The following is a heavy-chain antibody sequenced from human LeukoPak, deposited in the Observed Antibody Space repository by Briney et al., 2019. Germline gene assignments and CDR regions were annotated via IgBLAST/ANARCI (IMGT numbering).Heavy chain of an antibody. CDR2: ISTGGDTT. V-gene: IGHV3-23*01. D-gene: IGHD5-12*01. CDR3: ARGRVATQAFDP. CDR1: GFTFSSYA. Sequence: GGSLRLSCAASGFTFSSYAMSWVRQAPGKGPEWVSVISTGGDTTYYAESVKGRFTISRDNAKNTLYLQMNSLRAEDTAVYYCARGRVATQAFDPWGQGTLVTVSS. J-gene: IGHJ5*02.